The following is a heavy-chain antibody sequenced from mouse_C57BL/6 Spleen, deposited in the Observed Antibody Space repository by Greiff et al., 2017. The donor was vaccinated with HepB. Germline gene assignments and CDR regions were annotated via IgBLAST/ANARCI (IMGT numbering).Heavy chain of an antibody. CDR2: INPSSGYT. CDR3: ARSPLTTVVARGFAY. CDR1: GYTFTSYW. V-gene: IGHV1-7*01. Sequence: VQLQQSGAELAKPGASVKLSCKASGYTFTSYWMHWVKQRPGQGLEWIGYINPSSGYTKYNQKFKDKATLTADISSSTAYMQLSSLTYEDSAVYYCARSPLTTVVARGFAYWGQGTLVTVSA. D-gene: IGHD1-1*01. J-gene: IGHJ3*01.